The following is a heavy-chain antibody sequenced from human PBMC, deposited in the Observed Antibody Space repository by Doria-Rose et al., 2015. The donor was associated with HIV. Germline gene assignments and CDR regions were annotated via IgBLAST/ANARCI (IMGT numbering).Heavy chain of an antibody. V-gene: IGHV4-59*01. CDR1: GGSISHYY. J-gene: IGHJ4*02. CDR3: ARVLSGTYDY. CDR2: IFYTGST. Sequence: QVQLQESGPGLVKPSETLSLTCSVSGGSISHYYWSWIRQPPGKGLEYIGDIFYTGSTNYRPYLKSRVSISIDTSKNKFSLRLSSVTAADTAVYYCARVLSGTYDYWGQGTLVTVSS. D-gene: IGHD1-26*01.